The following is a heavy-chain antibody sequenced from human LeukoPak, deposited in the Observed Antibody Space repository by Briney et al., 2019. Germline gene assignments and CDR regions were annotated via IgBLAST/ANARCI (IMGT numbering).Heavy chain of an antibody. J-gene: IGHJ6*02. Sequence: GGSLRLSCAASGFTFNNAWMSWVRQAPGKGLEWVGRIKSKTDGGTTDYAAPVKGRFTISRDDSKNTLYLQMNSLKTEDTAVYYCTTDEWDGGVVVSRYYYYGMDVWGQGTTVTVSS. D-gene: IGHD2-8*02. V-gene: IGHV3-15*01. CDR1: GFTFNNAW. CDR2: IKSKTDGGTT. CDR3: TTDEWDGGVVVSRYYYYGMDV.